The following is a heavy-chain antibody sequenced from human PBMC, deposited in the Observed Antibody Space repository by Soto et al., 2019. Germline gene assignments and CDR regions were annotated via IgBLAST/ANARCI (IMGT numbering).Heavy chain of an antibody. Sequence: SGPTLVNPTQTLTLTRTFSGFSLSTSGMCVSWIRQPPGKALEWLALIDWDDDKYYSTSLKTRLTISKDTSKNQVVLTMTNMDPVDTATYYCARAAAGSSVFDYWGQGTLVTVSS. D-gene: IGHD6-13*01. CDR1: GFSLSTSGMC. CDR2: IDWDDDK. J-gene: IGHJ4*02. V-gene: IGHV2-70*01. CDR3: ARAAAGSSVFDY.